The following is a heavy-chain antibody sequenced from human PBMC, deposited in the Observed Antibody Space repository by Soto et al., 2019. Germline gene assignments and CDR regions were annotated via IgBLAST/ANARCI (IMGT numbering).Heavy chain of an antibody. D-gene: IGHD2-8*01. V-gene: IGHV1-2*04. CDR2: INPKSGGT. Sequence: DSVQLSCKASGYSFTDYHIHWVRQAPGQGLEWLGRINPKSGGTSTAQKFQGWVTMTRDRSIGTVYMELTRLRSDDTAVYFCARGHSTDCSNGVCSFFFNHDMDVWGQGTTVTVYS. J-gene: IGHJ6*02. CDR3: ARGHSTDCSNGVCSFFFNHDMDV. CDR1: GYSFTDYH.